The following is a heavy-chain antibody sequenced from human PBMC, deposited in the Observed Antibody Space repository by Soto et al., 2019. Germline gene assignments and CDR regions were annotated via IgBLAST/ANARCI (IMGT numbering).Heavy chain of an antibody. Sequence: ASVKVSCKASGYTFTSYDINWVRQATGQGLEWMGWMNPNSGNTGYAQKFQGRVTMTRNTSISTAYMELSSLRSEDTAVYYCARQFSPGPYCDVWGKGTTVTVSS. J-gene: IGHJ6*04. CDR2: MNPNSGNT. CDR3: ARQFSPGPYCDV. D-gene: IGHD2-15*01. V-gene: IGHV1-8*01. CDR1: GYTFTSYD.